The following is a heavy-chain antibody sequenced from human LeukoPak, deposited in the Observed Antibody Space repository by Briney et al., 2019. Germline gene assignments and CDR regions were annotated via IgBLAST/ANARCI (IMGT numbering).Heavy chain of an antibody. J-gene: IGHJ4*02. Sequence: SETLSLTCTVSGGSVSSYYWSWIRQPPGKGLEWIGYISYSGSTNYNPSLKSRVTISLDTSKTQFFLKLSSVTAADTALYYCARGNANWGQGTLVTVSS. CDR3: ARGNAN. V-gene: IGHV4-59*02. CDR1: GGSVSSYY. CDR2: ISYSGST.